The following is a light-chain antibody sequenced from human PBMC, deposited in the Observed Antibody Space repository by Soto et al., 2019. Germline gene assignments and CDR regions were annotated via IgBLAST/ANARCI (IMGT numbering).Light chain of an antibody. CDR2: EVS. CDR1: SRDVGGYKY. CDR3: SSYAGSNNLI. Sequence: QSALTEPPSASGSPGQSVTISCTGTSRDVGGYKYVSWYQRHPGKAPKLIIYEVSRRPPGVPDRFSGSKSGNTASLTVSGLHAEDEADYYCSSYAGSNNLIFGGGTKLTVL. V-gene: IGLV2-8*01. J-gene: IGLJ2*01.